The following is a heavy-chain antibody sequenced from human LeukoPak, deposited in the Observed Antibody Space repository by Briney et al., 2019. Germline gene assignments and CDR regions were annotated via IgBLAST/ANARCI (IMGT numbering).Heavy chain of an antibody. D-gene: IGHD6-25*01. J-gene: IGHJ4*02. CDR1: GYTFSNND. V-gene: IGHV1-8*03. Sequence: GASVKVSCKASGYTFSNNDINWVRQATGQGLEWMCWMYPISGNTGFAQKFQGRVTITRITSISTAYMEMSSLRSDDTAVYYCVRGAKCSGADCDSTKEYVYYFDYWGQGTLVTVSS. CDR2: MYPISGNT. CDR3: VRGAKCSGADCDSTKEYVYYFDY.